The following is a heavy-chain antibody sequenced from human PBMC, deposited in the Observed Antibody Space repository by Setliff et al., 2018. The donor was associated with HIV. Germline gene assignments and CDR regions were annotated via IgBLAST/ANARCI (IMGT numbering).Heavy chain of an antibody. CDR2: IDPDRGDT. Sequence: GASVKVSCKVSGYTFPDYYMQWVRQAPGKGLEWMGLIDPDRGDTVYAEKFQGRVTITADTSTDTAYMELSSLRSEDTAVYYCATLGGSSSHFDYWGQGTLVTVSS. CDR1: GYTFPDYY. CDR3: ATLGGSSSHFDY. J-gene: IGHJ4*02. V-gene: IGHV1-69-2*01. D-gene: IGHD6-13*01.